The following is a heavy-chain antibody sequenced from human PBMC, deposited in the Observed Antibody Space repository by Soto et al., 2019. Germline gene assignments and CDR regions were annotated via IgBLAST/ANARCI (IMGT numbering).Heavy chain of an antibody. Sequence: AGSLKLSSASTGLTFIRYVMPFFRQAPGQGLEWVAVVSYDGSNKYFAESVKGRFTISRDNSKNTLYLQMNSLGTEDTGVYYCARVRRDVSRFLEWSDYHHYGMDVWGQGT. CDR1: GLTFIRYV. CDR2: VSYDGSNK. CDR3: ARVRRDVSRFLEWSDYHHYGMDV. V-gene: IGHV3-30-3*01. J-gene: IGHJ6*02. D-gene: IGHD3-3*01.